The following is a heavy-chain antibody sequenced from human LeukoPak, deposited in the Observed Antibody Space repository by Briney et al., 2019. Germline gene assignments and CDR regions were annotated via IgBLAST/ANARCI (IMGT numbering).Heavy chain of an antibody. CDR1: GFTFDDYT. CDR3: AKGKGAYYYDLIDY. CDR2: ISWDGGST. J-gene: IGHJ4*02. D-gene: IGHD3-22*01. Sequence: GGSLRLSCAASGFTFDDYTMHWVRQAPGKGLEWVSLISWDGGSTYYADSVKGRFTISRDNSKNSLYLQMNSLRAEDTALYYCAKGKGAYYYDLIDYWGQGTLVTVSS. V-gene: IGHV3-43D*04.